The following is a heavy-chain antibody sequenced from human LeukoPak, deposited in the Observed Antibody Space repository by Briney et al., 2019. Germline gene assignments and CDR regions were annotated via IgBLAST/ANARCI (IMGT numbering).Heavy chain of an antibody. CDR3: AKDLPSWQLGPYYYYGMDV. CDR2: IYSGGST. V-gene: IGHV3-53*01. D-gene: IGHD6-13*01. Sequence: GGSLRLSCAASGFTVSSNYMSWVRQAPGKGLEWVSVIYSGGSTYYADSVKGRFTISRDNSKNTLYLQMNSLRAEDTAVYYCAKDLPSWQLGPYYYYGMDVWGQGTAVTVSS. J-gene: IGHJ6*02. CDR1: GFTVSSNY.